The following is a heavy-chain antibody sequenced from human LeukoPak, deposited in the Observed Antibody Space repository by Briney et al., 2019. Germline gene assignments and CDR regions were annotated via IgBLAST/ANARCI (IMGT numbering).Heavy chain of an antibody. CDR3: GKTTVGYSSGQKPAWPVDY. Sequence: GGSLRLSCEASGFTFGSHAMYWVRQAPGKGLEWVAGIFGSGGSPHYADPVKGRFTISGDNSRNTVYLQINSLRAEDTAVYYCGKTTVGYSSGQKPAWPVDYWGQGTLVTVSS. J-gene: IGHJ4*02. CDR2: IFGSGGSP. D-gene: IGHD5-18*01. CDR1: GFTFGSHA. V-gene: IGHV3-23*01.